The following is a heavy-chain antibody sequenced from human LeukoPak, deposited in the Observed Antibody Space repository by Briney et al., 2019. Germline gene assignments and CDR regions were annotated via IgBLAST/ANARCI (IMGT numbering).Heavy chain of an antibody. CDR1: GYTFTGYY. CDR3: ARSRIAARRGHWFDP. Sequence: GASVTVSCKASGYTFTGYYMHWVRQAPGQGLEWMGWINPNSGGTNYAQKFQGRVTMTRDTSISTAYMELSRLRSDDTAVYYCARSRIAARRGHWFDPWGQGTLVTVSS. CDR2: INPNSGGT. D-gene: IGHD6-6*01. V-gene: IGHV1-2*02. J-gene: IGHJ5*02.